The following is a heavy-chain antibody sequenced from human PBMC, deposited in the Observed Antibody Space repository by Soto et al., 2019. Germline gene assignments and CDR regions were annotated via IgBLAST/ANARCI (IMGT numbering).Heavy chain of an antibody. CDR2: ISGSGGST. Sequence: EVQLLESGGGLVQPGGSLRLSCAASGFTFSSYAMSWVRQAPGKGLEWVSAISGSGGSTYYADSVKGRFTISRDNSKNTLDLGMNRLRAEDTAVYYCAKVPLYGSGSYPMSYWGQGTLVTVSS. V-gene: IGHV3-23*01. CDR1: GFTFSSYA. D-gene: IGHD3-10*01. CDR3: AKVPLYGSGSYPMSY. J-gene: IGHJ4*02.